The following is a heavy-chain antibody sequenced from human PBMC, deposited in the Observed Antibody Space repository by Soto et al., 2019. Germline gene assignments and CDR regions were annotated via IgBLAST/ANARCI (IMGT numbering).Heavy chain of an antibody. CDR1: GFSLSTSGVG. D-gene: IGHD3-10*01. Sequence: QITLKESGPTLVNPTQTLTLTCTFSGFSLSTSGVGGGWIRQPPGKALEWLALIYWDDDKHYSPSLKSRLTTTQDTSKNQVVLTMTNMDPVDTATYYCARRYGSGSYFDYWGQGTLVTVSS. CDR3: ARRYGSGSYFDY. CDR2: IYWDDDK. J-gene: IGHJ4*02. V-gene: IGHV2-5*02.